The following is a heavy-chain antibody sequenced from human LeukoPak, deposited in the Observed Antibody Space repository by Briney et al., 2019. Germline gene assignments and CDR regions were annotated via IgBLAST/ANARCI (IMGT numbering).Heavy chain of an antibody. CDR1: GGTFSSYA. Sequence: ASVKVSCKASGGTFSSYAISWVRQAPGQGLEWMGWISGYNGNTNYAQKLQGRVTMTTDTSTSQVYMELRSLRSDDTAVYYCAREEVRRAVAGYFDNWGQGTLVTVSS. CDR2: ISGYNGNT. V-gene: IGHV1-18*01. CDR3: AREEVRRAVAGYFDN. D-gene: IGHD6-19*01. J-gene: IGHJ4*02.